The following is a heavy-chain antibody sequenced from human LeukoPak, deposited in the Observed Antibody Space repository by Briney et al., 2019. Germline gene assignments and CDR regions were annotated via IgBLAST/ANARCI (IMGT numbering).Heavy chain of an antibody. Sequence: GGSRRLSCAASGFTFFSYSMNWVRQAPGKGLEWVSSINSSSGSVYYADSLKGRFTISRDNAKNSLYLQMNSLRAEDTAVYYCARDLAWDDFDIWGQGTMVTVSS. CDR3: ARDLAWDDFDI. J-gene: IGHJ3*02. V-gene: IGHV3-21*01. CDR1: GFTFFSYS. CDR2: INSSSGSV.